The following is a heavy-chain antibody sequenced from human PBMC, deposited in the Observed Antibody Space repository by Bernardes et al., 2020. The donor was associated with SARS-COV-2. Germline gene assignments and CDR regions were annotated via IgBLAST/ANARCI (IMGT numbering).Heavy chain of an antibody. J-gene: IGHJ1*01. CDR3: ARQIRGFKGGNGHPEYFQH. D-gene: IGHD2-15*01. V-gene: IGHV4-39*01. Sequence: SETLSLTCTVSGGSISSSSYYWGWIRQPPGKGLEWIGSIYYSGSTYYNPSLKSRVTISVDTSKNQFSLKLSSVTAADTAVYYCARQIRGFKGGNGHPEYFQHWGQGTLVTVSS. CDR2: IYYSGST. CDR1: GGSISSSSYY.